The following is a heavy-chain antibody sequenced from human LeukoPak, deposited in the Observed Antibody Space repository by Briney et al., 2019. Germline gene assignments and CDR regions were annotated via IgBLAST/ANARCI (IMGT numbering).Heavy chain of an antibody. Sequence: SETLSLTCAVYGGSFSGYYWSWIRQPPGKGLEWIGEINHSGSTNYNPSLKSRVTISLDTSKNQFSLKLSSMTAADTAVYYCARTPIFGYYFDYWGQGTLVTVSS. V-gene: IGHV4-34*01. CDR1: GGSFSGYY. CDR3: ARTPIFGYYFDY. CDR2: INHSGST. D-gene: IGHD3-3*01. J-gene: IGHJ4*02.